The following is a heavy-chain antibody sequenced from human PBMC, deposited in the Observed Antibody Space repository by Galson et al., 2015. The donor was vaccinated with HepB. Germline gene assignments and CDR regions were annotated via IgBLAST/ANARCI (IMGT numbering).Heavy chain of an antibody. CDR3: ARAARDYDSSGPWAY. Sequence: SVKVSCKASGYTFTSYGISWVRQAPGQGLEWMGWISAYNGNTNYAQKLQGRVTMTTDTSTSTAYMELRSLRSDDTAVYYCARAARDYDSSGPWAYWGQGTLVTVSS. V-gene: IGHV1-18*01. J-gene: IGHJ4*02. CDR1: GYTFTSYG. CDR2: ISAYNGNT. D-gene: IGHD3-22*01.